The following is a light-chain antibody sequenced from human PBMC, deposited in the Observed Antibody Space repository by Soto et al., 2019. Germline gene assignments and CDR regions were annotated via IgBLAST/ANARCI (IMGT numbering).Light chain of an antibody. CDR2: AAS. Sequence: DIQMTQSPSSLSASVGDRVTITCRASQSISSYLNWYQQRPGKAPKLLIYAASNLQSGVPSRFSGSGSGTDFTLTISSLQPEDFATYYCQQSYSIPYTFGQGTNLEI. J-gene: IGKJ2*01. CDR3: QQSYSIPYT. CDR1: QSISSY. V-gene: IGKV1-39*01.